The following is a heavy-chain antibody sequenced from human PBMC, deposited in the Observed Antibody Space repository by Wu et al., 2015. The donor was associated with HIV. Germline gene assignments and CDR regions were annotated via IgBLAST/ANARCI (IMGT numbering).Heavy chain of an antibody. D-gene: IGHD2-8*01. Sequence: QVQLVQSGAEVKKPGASVNVSCKASGYTFTGYFLHWVRQAPGQGPEWMGWVNPNSGDANYAQKYQDRVTMTTDTSIRTAYMELRSLRSDDTAVYYCARERMADWYYNLWGRGTLVTVSS. V-gene: IGHV1-2*02. CDR1: GYTFTGYF. J-gene: IGHJ2*01. CDR3: ARERMADWYYNL. CDR2: VNPNSGDA.